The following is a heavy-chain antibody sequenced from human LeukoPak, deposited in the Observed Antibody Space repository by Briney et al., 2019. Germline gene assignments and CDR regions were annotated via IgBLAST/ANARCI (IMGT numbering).Heavy chain of an antibody. CDR2: INWDGGST. CDR3: AKDVDYCSSTTCFFDY. CDR1: GFTFDDHT. J-gene: IGHJ4*02. D-gene: IGHD2-2*01. Sequence: GGSLRLSCAASGFTFDDHTMHWVRQAPGKGLEWISLINWDGGSTDYADSVKGRFTIPRDNSRNSLYLQMNSLVPEDTALYYCAKDVDYCSSTTCFFDYWGQGTLVTVSS. V-gene: IGHV3-43*01.